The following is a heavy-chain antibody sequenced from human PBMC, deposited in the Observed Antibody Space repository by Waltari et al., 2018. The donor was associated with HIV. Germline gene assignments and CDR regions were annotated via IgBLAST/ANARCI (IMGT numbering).Heavy chain of an antibody. CDR3: AKDLSISSARPRLVSFDF. CDR1: GFGFANYG. V-gene: IGHV3-23*01. CDR2: ISGGGSKT. Sequence: EVQLLASGGESTQPRKSLTIYCGGSGFGFANYGMGWVCRAPGGGLESIASISGGGSKTYYVDSVKGRFTISRDNSKNVMYLKMTNLKVDDTAMYFCAKDLSISSARPRLVSFDFWSQGTQVSVAS. D-gene: IGHD6-6*01. J-gene: IGHJ4*02.